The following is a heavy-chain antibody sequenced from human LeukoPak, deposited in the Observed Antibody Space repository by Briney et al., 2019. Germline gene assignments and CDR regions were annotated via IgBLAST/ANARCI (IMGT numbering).Heavy chain of an antibody. V-gene: IGHV4-38-2*02. J-gene: IGHJ4*02. CDR1: NYSISNSLY. CDR3: ARHDDWATGRYSFDY. CDR2: IYRSGST. Sequence: SEPLSLTCSGSNYSISNSLYWGWLRQPPGKGLEWTGSIYRSGSTFYNPSLKSRVTLSVDTSKNQFSLKLNSVTAADTAIYYCARHDDWATGRYSFDYWGQGTLVTVSS. D-gene: IGHD1-26*01.